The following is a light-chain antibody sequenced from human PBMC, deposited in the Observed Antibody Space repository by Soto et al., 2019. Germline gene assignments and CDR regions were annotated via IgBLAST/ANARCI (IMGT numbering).Light chain of an antibody. J-gene: IGKJ1*01. V-gene: IGKV3-20*01. CDR2: GAS. CDR1: QSVDSNY. CDR3: QQYGSLSWT. Sequence: EIVLTQSPGTLSLSPGERATLSCRASQSVDSNYLAWYQQKPGKAPRILIFGASGRATGIPDRFSGSGSGTDFTLTISRLEPEDFAVYYCQQYGSLSWTFGQGTKVEIK.